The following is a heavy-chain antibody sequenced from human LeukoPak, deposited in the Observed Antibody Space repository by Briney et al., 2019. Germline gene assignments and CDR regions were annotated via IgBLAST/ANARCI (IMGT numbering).Heavy chain of an antibody. Sequence: ASVKVSCKASGYTFTSYGISRVRQAPGQGLEWMGWISAYNGNTNYAQKLQGRVTMTTDTSTSTAYMELRSLRSDDTAVYYCARDRGSLLWFGEVDHYYYGMDVWGQGTTVTVSS. CDR3: ARDRGSLLWFGEVDHYYYGMDV. CDR1: GYTFTSYG. D-gene: IGHD3-10*01. V-gene: IGHV1-18*01. J-gene: IGHJ6*02. CDR2: ISAYNGNT.